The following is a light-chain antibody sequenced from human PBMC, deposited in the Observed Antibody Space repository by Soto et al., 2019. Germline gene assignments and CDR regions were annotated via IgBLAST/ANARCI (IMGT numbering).Light chain of an antibody. Sequence: QSVLTQPPSVSGAPGQTVTISCTGSNSNVGGGYDVHWYQQLPGSAPKILIYANNNRPSGVPDRFSGSKSGTSASLAITGVQAEDEADYYCQAYDPALNVVFGGGTQLTVL. CDR1: NSNVGGGYD. V-gene: IGLV1-40*01. CDR3: QAYDPALNVV. CDR2: ANN. J-gene: IGLJ7*01.